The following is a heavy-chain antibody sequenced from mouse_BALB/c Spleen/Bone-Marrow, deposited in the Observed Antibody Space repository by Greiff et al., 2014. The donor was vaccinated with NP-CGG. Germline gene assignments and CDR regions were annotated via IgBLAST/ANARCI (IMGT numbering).Heavy chain of an antibody. V-gene: IGHV5-12-2*01. Sequence: EVQGVESGGGLVQPGGSLKLSCAASGFTFSSYTMSWVRQTPEKRLEWVAYISNGGGSTYYPDTVKGRFTISRDNAKNTLYLQMSSLKSEDTAMYYCARNGGSRGYYFAYWGQGTTLTVSS. CDR1: GFTFSSYT. J-gene: IGHJ2*01. CDR3: ARNGGSRGYYFAY. CDR2: ISNGGGST. D-gene: IGHD1-1*01.